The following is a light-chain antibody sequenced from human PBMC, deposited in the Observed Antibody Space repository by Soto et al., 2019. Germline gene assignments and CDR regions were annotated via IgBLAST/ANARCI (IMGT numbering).Light chain of an antibody. CDR1: QSVSNNY. V-gene: IGKV3-20*01. J-gene: IGKJ1*01. Sequence: EIVLTQSPGTLSLSPGERATLSCRTSQSVSNNYLAWYQQKPGQAPRLLIYGASSRATGIPDRVSGSGSGTDFTLSISRLEPEVFAVYYCQQYSSLWTFGQGT. CDR2: GAS. CDR3: QQYSSLWT.